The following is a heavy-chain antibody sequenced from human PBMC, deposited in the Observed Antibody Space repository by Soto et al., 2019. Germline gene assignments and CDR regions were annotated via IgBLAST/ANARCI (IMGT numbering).Heavy chain of an antibody. CDR2: IYYSGST. Sequence: PSETLSLTCTFSGGSISSYYWSWIRQPPGKGLEWIGYIYYSGSTNYAPSLKSRVTISVDTSKNQFSLRLSSVTAADTAVFYCARVNSYGRAFDSWCQCTLVT. D-gene: IGHD5-18*01. V-gene: IGHV4-59*01. CDR3: ARVNSYGRAFDS. CDR1: GGSISSYY. J-gene: IGHJ4*02.